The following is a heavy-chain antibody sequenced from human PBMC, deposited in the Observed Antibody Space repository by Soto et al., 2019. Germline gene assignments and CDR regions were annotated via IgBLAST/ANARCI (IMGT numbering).Heavy chain of an antibody. D-gene: IGHD4-4*01. CDR1: GGTFSSYS. V-gene: IGHV1-69*13. J-gene: IGHJ6*02. Sequence: ASVEVCCKASGGTFSSYSISWVRQAPGQGLEWMGGIIPIFGTANYAQKFQGRVTITADESTSTAYMELSSLRSEDTAVYYCARPREVTTTYYYYYYGMDVWGQGTTVTVSS. CDR2: IIPIFGTA. CDR3: ARPREVTTTYYYYYYGMDV.